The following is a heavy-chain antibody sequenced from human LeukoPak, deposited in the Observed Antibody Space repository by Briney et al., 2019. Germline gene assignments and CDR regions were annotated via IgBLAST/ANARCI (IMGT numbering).Heavy chain of an antibody. CDR3: AREGSKRWFDP. CDR1: GGSISSGSYY. V-gene: IGHV4-31*03. J-gene: IGHJ5*02. CDR2: ISYSGNT. Sequence: SETLSLTCTASGGSISSGSYYWSWIRQHPGKGLEWIGYISYSGNTYCNPSLKSRVTILVDTSKNQFSLKLTSVTAADTAVYYCAREGSKRWFDPWGQGTLVTVSS.